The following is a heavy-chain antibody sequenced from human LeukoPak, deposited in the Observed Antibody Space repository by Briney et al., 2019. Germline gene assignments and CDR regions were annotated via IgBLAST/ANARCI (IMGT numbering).Heavy chain of an antibody. D-gene: IGHD6-19*01. Sequence: SETLSLTCAVYGGSFSGYYWSWIRQPPGKGLEWIGEINNSGSTNYNPSLKSRVTISEDTSKSQFSLNLSSVTASDTAVYYCARGGAVAGPWGQGTLVTVSS. CDR1: GGSFSGYY. V-gene: IGHV4-34*01. CDR3: ARGGAVAGP. CDR2: INNSGST. J-gene: IGHJ5*02.